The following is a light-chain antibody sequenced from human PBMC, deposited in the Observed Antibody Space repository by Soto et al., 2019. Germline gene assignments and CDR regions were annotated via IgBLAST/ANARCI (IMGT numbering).Light chain of an antibody. Sequence: EIVLTDSPGTLSLSPGERATLSCRASQSVSSSYLAWYQQKPGQAPRLLIYGASSRATGVPDRFSGSGSGTDFTLTISRPEPEDFAVYYCQQYGDSPWTFGQGTKVDIK. J-gene: IGKJ1*01. CDR2: GAS. V-gene: IGKV3-20*01. CDR1: QSVSSSY. CDR3: QQYGDSPWT.